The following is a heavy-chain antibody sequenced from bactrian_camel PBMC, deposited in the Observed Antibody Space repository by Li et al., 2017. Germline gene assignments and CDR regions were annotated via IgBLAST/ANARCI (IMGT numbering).Heavy chain of an antibody. CDR1: GDTIGRYC. D-gene: IGHD4*01. Sequence: HVQLVESGGGSVQAGGSLRLSCVASGDTIGRYCMGWFRQIPDKEREGVAASCSTGTSAYADSVKGRFTISRDNAKNTLYLQLNNLKTEDTAMYYCAKSVVIAADFGYWGQGTQVTVS. V-gene: IGHV3S55*01. J-gene: IGHJ6*01. CDR3: AKSVVIAADFGY. CDR2: SCSTGTS.